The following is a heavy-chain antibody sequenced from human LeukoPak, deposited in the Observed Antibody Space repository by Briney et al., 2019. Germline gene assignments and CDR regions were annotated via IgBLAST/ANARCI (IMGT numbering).Heavy chain of an antibody. J-gene: IGHJ4*02. CDR3: AKDISLDVYESSGFDY. V-gene: IGHV3-9*01. D-gene: IGHD3-22*01. Sequence: GGSLRLSCAASGFTFDDYAMYWVRQAPGKGLEWVSGINWNSGIVVYADSVKGRFAISRDNTKNSLYLQMNSLKVDDTAFYYCAKDISLDVYESSGFDYWGQGTLVTVSS. CDR2: INWNSGIV. CDR1: GFTFDDYA.